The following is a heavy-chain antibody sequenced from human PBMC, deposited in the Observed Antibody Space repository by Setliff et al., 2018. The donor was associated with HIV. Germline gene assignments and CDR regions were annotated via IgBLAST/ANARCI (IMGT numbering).Heavy chain of an antibody. CDR1: GFTFSNYA. CDR2: ILSTGERT. Sequence: GGSLRLSCVVSGFTFSNYAMSWVRQAPGEGLEWVSAILSTGERTFYADSVKGRFTISRDNSKNTVYLQMNSLRAEDTAEYYCAKELAASGLGYFDSWGRGILVTVSS. CDR3: AKELAASGLGYFDS. V-gene: IGHV3-23*01. D-gene: IGHD3-22*01. J-gene: IGHJ4*02.